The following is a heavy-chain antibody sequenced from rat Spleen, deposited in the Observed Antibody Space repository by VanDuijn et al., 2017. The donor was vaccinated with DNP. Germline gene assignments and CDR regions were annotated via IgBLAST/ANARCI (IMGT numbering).Heavy chain of an antibody. CDR2: INKDSSTI. Sequence: EVQLVESGGGLVQPGSSLKLSCAASGFNFNDYWMGWVRQAPGKELEWIGQINKDSSTINYNPSLKEKITISRDNAQNTLYLQMSKLGSEDTAIYYCAKGPNYGGWSDYFDYWGQGVMVTVSS. D-gene: IGHD1-11*01. V-gene: IGHV4-2*01. CDR1: GFNFNDYW. J-gene: IGHJ2*01. CDR3: AKGPNYGGWSDYFDY.